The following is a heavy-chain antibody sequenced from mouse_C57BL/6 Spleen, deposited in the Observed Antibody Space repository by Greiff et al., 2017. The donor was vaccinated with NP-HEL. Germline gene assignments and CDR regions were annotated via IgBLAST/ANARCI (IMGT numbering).Heavy chain of an antibody. V-gene: IGHV1-80*01. CDR3: ARTGTNYFDY. Sequence: QVQLQQSGAELVKPGASVKISCKASGYAFSSYWMNWVKQRPGKGLEWIGQIYPGDGDTNYNGKFTGKARLTADTSASTDCMQLSSLTSEDPAVYFGARTGTNYFDYWGQGTTLTVSS. D-gene: IGHD4-1*01. CDR1: GYAFSSYW. J-gene: IGHJ2*01. CDR2: IYPGDGDT.